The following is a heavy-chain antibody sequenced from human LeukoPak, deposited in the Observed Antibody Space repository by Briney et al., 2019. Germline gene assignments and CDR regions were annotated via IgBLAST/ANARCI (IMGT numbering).Heavy chain of an antibody. J-gene: IGHJ5*02. V-gene: IGHV1-18*01. CDR1: GYTFTSYG. CDR2: ISAYNGNT. CDR3: ARDSVVVPARTYNWFDP. Sequence: ASVKVSCKASGYTFTSYGISWVRQAPGQGLEWMGWISAYNGNTNYAQKLQGRVTMTTDTSTSTAYMELRSLRSDDTAVYYCARDSVVVPARTYNWFDPWGQGTLVTVSS. D-gene: IGHD2-2*01.